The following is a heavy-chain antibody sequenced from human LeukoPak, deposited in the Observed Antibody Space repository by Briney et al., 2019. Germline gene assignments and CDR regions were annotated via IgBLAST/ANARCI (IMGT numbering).Heavy chain of an antibody. V-gene: IGHV1-2*02. D-gene: IGHD3-3*01. CDR3: ARGLGDFWSGYYAFDY. Sequence: ASVKVSCKASGYTFTSYYMHWVRQAPGQGLEWMGWINPNSGGTNYAQKFQGRVTMTRDTSISTAYMELSRLRSDDTAVYYCARGLGDFWSGYYAFDYWGQGTLVTVSS. CDR2: INPNSGGT. CDR1: GYTFTSYY. J-gene: IGHJ4*02.